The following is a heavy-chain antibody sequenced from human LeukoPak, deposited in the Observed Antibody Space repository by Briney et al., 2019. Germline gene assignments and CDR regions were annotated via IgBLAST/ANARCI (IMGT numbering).Heavy chain of an antibody. CDR2: IYYSGST. CDR1: GGSISSYY. J-gene: IGHJ4*02. D-gene: IGHD4-17*01. Sequence: SETLSLTCTVSGGSISSYYWSWIRQPPGKGLEWIGYIYYSGSTYYNPSLKSRVTISVDTSKNQFSLKLSSVTAAGTAVYYCARGHYAVDYWGQGTLVTVSS. CDR3: ARGHYAVDY. V-gene: IGHV4-59*12.